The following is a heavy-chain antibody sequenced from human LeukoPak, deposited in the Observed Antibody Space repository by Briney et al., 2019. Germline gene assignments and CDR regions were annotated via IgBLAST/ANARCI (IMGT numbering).Heavy chain of an antibody. D-gene: IGHD2-2*01. J-gene: IGHJ4*02. CDR1: GYRFASYW. V-gene: IGHV5-51*01. Sequence: GESLQISCEGSGYRFASYWIGWVRQMPGKGLEWMGIIYPGDSDTRYSPSFQGQVTISADKSIATAYLQWSSLKASDTAMYYCARGNHCGSTSCALDYWGQGTLVTVSS. CDR2: IYPGDSDT. CDR3: ARGNHCGSTSCALDY.